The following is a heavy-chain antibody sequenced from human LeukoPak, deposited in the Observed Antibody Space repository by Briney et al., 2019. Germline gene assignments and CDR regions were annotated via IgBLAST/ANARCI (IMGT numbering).Heavy chain of an antibody. Sequence: SVKVSCKASGGTFSSYAISWVRQAPGQGLEWMGGIIPIFGTANYAQKFQGRVTITADESTSTAYMELSSLRSEDTAVYYCARAHGEVVRPLYGMDVWGQGTTVTVSS. J-gene: IGHJ6*02. D-gene: IGHD3-10*01. CDR3: ARAHGEVVRPLYGMDV. CDR2: IIPIFGTA. CDR1: GGTFSSYA. V-gene: IGHV1-69*01.